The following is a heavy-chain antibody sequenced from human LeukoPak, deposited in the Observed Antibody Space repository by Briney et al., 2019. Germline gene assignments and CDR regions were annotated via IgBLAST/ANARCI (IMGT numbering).Heavy chain of an antibody. J-gene: IGHJ4*02. CDR2: INAYNGNT. Sequence: ASVKVSCKASGYTFPSSGISWVRQAPGQGLEWMGWINAYNGNTNYAQKLQGRVTMTTDTSTSTAYMELRSLRSDDTAVYYCARLYCSSATCHLLFDYWGQGTLVTVSS. V-gene: IGHV1-18*01. D-gene: IGHD2-2*01. CDR3: ARLYCSSATCHLLFDY. CDR1: GYTFPSSG.